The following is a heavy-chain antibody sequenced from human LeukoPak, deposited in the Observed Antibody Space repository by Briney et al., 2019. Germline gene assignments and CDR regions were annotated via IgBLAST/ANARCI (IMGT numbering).Heavy chain of an antibody. V-gene: IGHV1-2*02. Sequence: ASVKISCKASGYTFTGYFMHWVRQAPGQGLEWMGWINPNSGGTNSAQKFQGRVTMTRDTSISTAYMELSRLRSDDTAVYYCARQLVGSSSISSDPWGQGTLVTVSS. CDR3: ARQLVGSSSISSDP. CDR1: GYTFTGYF. CDR2: INPNSGGT. J-gene: IGHJ5*02. D-gene: IGHD6-6*01.